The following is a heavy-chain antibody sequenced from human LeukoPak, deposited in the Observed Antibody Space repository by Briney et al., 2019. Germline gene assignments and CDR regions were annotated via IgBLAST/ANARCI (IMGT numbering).Heavy chain of an antibody. V-gene: IGHV3-23*01. D-gene: IGHD2-15*01. Sequence: GSLRLSCAASGFTFSACAMSWVRQAPGKGLEWVSAISGSGGSTYYADSVKGRFTISRDNSKNTLYLQMNSLRAEDTAVYYCAKHSGGQYYLDYWGQGTLVTVSS. CDR3: AKHSGGQYYLDY. J-gene: IGHJ4*02. CDR1: GFTFSACA. CDR2: ISGSGGST.